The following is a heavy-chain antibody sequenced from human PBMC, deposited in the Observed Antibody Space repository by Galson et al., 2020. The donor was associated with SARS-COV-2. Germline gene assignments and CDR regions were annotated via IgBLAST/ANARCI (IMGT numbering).Heavy chain of an antibody. CDR1: GITFSSYG. V-gene: IGHV3-30*18. CDR2: ISYDGSNK. CDR3: AKGGGPYCSSTSCYPLLCDY. Sequence: GESLKISCAASGITFSSYGMHWVRQAPGKGLEWVAGISYDGSNKYYADSVKGRFTISRDNSKNTLYRQMNSLRAEDTAVYYCAKGGGPYCSSTSCYPLLCDYWGQGTLVTVSS. D-gene: IGHD2-2*01. J-gene: IGHJ4*02.